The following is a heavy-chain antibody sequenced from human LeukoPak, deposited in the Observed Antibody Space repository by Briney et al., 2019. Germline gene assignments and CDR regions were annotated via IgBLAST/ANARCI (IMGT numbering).Heavy chain of an antibody. CDR3: ARSPPWAPLDY. CDR2: IYSANKT. J-gene: IGHJ4*02. Sequence: GGSLRLSCAASGFTVSNNYMSWVRQAPGKGLEWVSVIYSANKTSYADSVKGRFTISRDSSKNMLCLQMNSLRAEDTAVYYCARSPPWAPLDYWGQGTLVTVSS. V-gene: IGHV3-66*01. CDR1: GFTVSNNY.